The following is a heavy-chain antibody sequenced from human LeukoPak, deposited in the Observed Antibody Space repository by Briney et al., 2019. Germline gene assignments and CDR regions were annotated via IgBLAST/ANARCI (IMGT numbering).Heavy chain of an antibody. J-gene: IGHJ4*02. Sequence: SQTLSLTCTVSGGCISSGSYYWSWIRQPAGKGLEWIGRIYTSGSTNYNPSLKSRVTISVDTSKNQFSLKLSSVTAADTAVYYCARGDARDYYGSGSFPFDYWGQGTLVTVSS. CDR3: ARGDARDYYGSGSFPFDY. V-gene: IGHV4-61*02. CDR2: IYTSGST. D-gene: IGHD3-10*01. CDR1: GGCISSGSYY.